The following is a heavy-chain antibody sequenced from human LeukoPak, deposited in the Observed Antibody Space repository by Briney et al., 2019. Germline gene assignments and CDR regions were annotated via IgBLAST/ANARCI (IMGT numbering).Heavy chain of an antibody. V-gene: IGHV1-8*01. CDR2: MNPNSGNT. Sequence: ASVKVSCKASGYPLTSYDINWVRQATGQGLEWMGWMNPNSGNTGYAQNFQGRVTMTKNTSITTAYMELSSLRSEDTAVYYCARALSWTSQSYYYMDVWGKGTTVTVSS. D-gene: IGHD3/OR15-3a*01. CDR1: GYPLTSYD. CDR3: ARALSWTSQSYYYMDV. J-gene: IGHJ6*03.